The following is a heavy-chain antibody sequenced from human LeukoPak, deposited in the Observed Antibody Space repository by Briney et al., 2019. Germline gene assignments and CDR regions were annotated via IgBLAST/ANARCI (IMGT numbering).Heavy chain of an antibody. CDR2: ISYDGSNK. CDR3: AREYFIQYYYGSGSYSQYPPDY. Sequence: GGSLRPSCAASGFTFSSYGMHWVRQAPGKGLEWVAVISYDGSNKYYADSVKGRFTISRDNSKNTLYLQMNSLRAEDTAVYYCAREYFIQYYYGSGSYSQYPPDYWGQGTLATVSS. J-gene: IGHJ4*02. V-gene: IGHV3-30*03. D-gene: IGHD3-10*01. CDR1: GFTFSSYG.